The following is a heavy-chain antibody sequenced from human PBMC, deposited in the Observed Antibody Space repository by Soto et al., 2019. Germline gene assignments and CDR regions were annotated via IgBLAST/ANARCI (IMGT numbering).Heavy chain of an antibody. CDR3: ARHGSH. J-gene: IGHJ4*02. V-gene: IGHV4-39*01. CDR2: IYFSGTT. Sequence: QLQLQESGPGLVKPSETLSLTCNVSGFSISDPSYYWGWIRQPPGKGLEWIGTIYFSGTTFYNPSLKSRLTISVDTSKNQFSLRLSSVTAADTAVYYCARHGSHWGQGTLVAVSS. CDR1: GFSISDPSYY.